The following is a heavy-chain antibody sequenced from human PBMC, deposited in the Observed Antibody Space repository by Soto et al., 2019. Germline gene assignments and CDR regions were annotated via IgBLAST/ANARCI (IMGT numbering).Heavy chain of an antibody. CDR3: AKDFFSTPSWFEL. CDR2: ISGSGANT. CDR1: GLTFSSYA. Sequence: GSLRLSCAASGLTFSSYAMSWVRQAPGKGLEWVSAISGSGANTYDADSVKGRFTISRDNAKNTLFLQMNSLRAEDTAVYYCAKDFFSTPSWFELWGQGTLVTVSS. V-gene: IGHV3-23*01. J-gene: IGHJ4*02. D-gene: IGHD3-22*01.